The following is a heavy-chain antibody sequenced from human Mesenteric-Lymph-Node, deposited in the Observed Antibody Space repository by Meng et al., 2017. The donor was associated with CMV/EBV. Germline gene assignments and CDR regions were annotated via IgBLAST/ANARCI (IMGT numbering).Heavy chain of an antibody. Sequence: VLLPHWGAGLFKPSETLSPTCALYGGSFSGYYWSWIRQPPGKGLEWIGEINHSGSTNYNPSLKSRVTISVDTSKNQFSLKLSSVTAADTAVYYCARHQRWLKSEGGFNYWGQGTLVTVSS. V-gene: IGHV4-34*02. CDR2: INHSGST. CDR3: ARHQRWLKSEGGFNY. J-gene: IGHJ4*02. CDR1: GGSFSGYY. D-gene: IGHD4-23*01.